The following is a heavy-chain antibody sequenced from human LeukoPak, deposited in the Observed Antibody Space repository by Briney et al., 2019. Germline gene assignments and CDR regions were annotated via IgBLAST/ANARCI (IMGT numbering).Heavy chain of an antibody. CDR2: IYYSGST. V-gene: IGHV4-59*01. Sequence: SETLSLTCTVSGASISSYYRSWIRQPPGKGLEWIGYIYYSGSTRYNPSLKSRVTISVDTPKNQFSLKLSSVTAADTAVYYCARVGILRFPSNWFDPWGQGTLVTVSS. J-gene: IGHJ5*02. D-gene: IGHD3-3*01. CDR1: GASISSYY. CDR3: ARVGILRFPSNWFDP.